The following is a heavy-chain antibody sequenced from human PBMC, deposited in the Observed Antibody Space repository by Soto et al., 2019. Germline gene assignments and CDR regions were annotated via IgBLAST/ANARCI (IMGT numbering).Heavy chain of an antibody. D-gene: IGHD3-9*01. J-gene: IGHJ6*02. Sequence: GASVKVSCKASGGTFSSYTISWVRQAPGQGLEWMGRIIPILGIANYAQKFQGRVTITADKSTSTAYMELSSLRSEDTAVYYCARAPYYDILTGFYYGMDVWGQGTTVTVSS. CDR1: GGTFSSYT. CDR3: ARAPYYDILTGFYYGMDV. CDR2: IIPILGIA. V-gene: IGHV1-69*02.